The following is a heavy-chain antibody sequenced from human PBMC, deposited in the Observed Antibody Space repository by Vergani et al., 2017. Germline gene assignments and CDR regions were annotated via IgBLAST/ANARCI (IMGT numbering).Heavy chain of an antibody. Sequence: EVQLLESGGGLVQPGGSLRLSCAASGFTFSSYAMSWVRQAPGKGLEWVSAISGSGGSTYYADSVKGRFTISRDNSKNTLYLQMNSLRAEDTAVYYCAKXLAVAGKGRGVFDYWGQGTLVTVSS. V-gene: IGHV3-23*01. CDR2: ISGSGGST. D-gene: IGHD6-19*01. CDR1: GFTFSSYA. CDR3: AKXLAVAGKGRGVFDY. J-gene: IGHJ4*02.